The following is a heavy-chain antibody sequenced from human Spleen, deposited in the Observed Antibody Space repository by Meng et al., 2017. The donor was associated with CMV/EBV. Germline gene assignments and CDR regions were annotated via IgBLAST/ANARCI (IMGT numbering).Heavy chain of an antibody. CDR3: ARAEVGALGY. V-gene: IGHV3-30-3*01. J-gene: IGHJ4*02. Sequence: QGQLVGSGGGVVQPGMSLRLSCAASGFTFSSYAMHWVRQAPGKGLEWVAVISYDGSNKYYADSVKGRFTISRDNSKNTLYLQMNSLRAEDTAVYYCARAEVGALGYWGQGTLVTVSS. CDR1: GFTFSSYA. CDR2: ISYDGSNK. D-gene: IGHD1-26*01.